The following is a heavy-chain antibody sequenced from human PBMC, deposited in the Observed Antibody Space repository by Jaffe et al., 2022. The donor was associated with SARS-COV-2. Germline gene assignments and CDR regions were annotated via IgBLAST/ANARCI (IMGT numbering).Heavy chain of an antibody. J-gene: IGHJ5*02. CDR2: INHSGST. V-gene: IGHV4-34*01. CDR1: GGSFSGYY. CDR3: ARGNRGSSSWSRGYWFDP. Sequence: QVQLQQWGAGLLKPSETLSLTCAVYGGSFSGYYWSWIRQPPGKGLEWIGEINHSGSTNYNPSLKSRVTISVDTSKNQFSLKLSSVTAADTAVYYCARGNRGSSSWSRGYWFDPWGQGTLVTVSS. D-gene: IGHD6-13*01.